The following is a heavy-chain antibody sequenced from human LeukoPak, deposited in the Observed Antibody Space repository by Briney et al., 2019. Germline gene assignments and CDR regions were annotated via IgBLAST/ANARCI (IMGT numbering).Heavy chain of an antibody. CDR1: GFTFSSYW. J-gene: IGHJ4*02. V-gene: IGHV3-48*01. CDR2: ISSSSSTI. Sequence: GGSLRLSCAASGFTFSSYWMSWVRQAPGKGLEWVSYISSSSSTIYYADSVKGRFTISRDNAKNSLYLQMNSLRAEDTAVYYCAREVDTAMVPQDPFDYWGQGTLVTVSS. D-gene: IGHD5-18*01. CDR3: AREVDTAMVPQDPFDY.